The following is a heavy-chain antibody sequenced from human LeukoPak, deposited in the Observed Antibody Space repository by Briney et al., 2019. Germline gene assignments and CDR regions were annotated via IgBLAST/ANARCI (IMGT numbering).Heavy chain of an antibody. D-gene: IGHD3-22*01. CDR1: GGSISSSSYY. V-gene: IGHV4-39*07. CDR3: ARSRPYYDSSGYHDY. J-gene: IGHJ4*02. CDR2: IYYSGST. Sequence: SETLSLTCTVSGGSISSSSYYWGWIRQPPGKGLEWIGSIYYSGSTYYNPSLKSRVTISVDTSKNQFSLKLSSVTAADTAVYYCARSRPYYDSSGYHDYWGQGTLVTVSS.